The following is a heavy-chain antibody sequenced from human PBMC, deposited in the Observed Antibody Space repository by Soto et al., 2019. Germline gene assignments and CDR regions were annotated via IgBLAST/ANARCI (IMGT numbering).Heavy chain of an antibody. CDR2: IRGSGGTT. D-gene: IGHD6-19*01. J-gene: IGHJ3*02. CDR3: AKTANGWFSAFDI. CDR1: GLTFSSYA. V-gene: IGHV3-23*01. Sequence: EVQLLESGGGLVQPGGSLRLPCAASGLTFSSYAMSWVGQAPGKGRGWVSAIRGSGGTTYYADSVKGRFPFSRDNSKNTLYLQMNSLRAEDTAVYYCAKTANGWFSAFDIWGQGTMVTVSS.